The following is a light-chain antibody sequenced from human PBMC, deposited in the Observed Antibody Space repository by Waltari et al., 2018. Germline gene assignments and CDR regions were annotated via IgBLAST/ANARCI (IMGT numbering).Light chain of an antibody. CDR1: KDFTTS. J-gene: IGKJ2*01. V-gene: IGKV1-33*01. CDR3: QHYHSLPYT. Sequence: TCQVTKDFTTSLSWFQQKTGKAPQLLIYDASGLQAGVPSRFSGTGSGTAFSFTITSLQPEDSETYDCQHYHSLPYTFGRGTKLQIK. CDR2: DAS.